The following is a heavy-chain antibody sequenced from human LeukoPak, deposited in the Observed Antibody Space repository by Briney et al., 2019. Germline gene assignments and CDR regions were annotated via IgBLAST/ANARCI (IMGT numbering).Heavy chain of an antibody. CDR3: ARGLGYSGSWYFDY. CDR1: GYRFTSYW. CDR2: IYPGDSDT. Sequence: GESLKISCKGSGYRFTSYWIAWVRQMPGKGLESMGIIYPGDSDTRYSPSYQGQVTISADKSISTAYLQWSSLKASDTAMYYCARGLGYSGSWYFDYWGQGTLVTVSS. J-gene: IGHJ4*02. V-gene: IGHV5-51*01. D-gene: IGHD6-13*01.